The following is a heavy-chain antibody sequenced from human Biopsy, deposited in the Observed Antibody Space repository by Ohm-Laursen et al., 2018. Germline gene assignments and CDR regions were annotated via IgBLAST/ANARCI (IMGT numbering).Heavy chain of an antibody. J-gene: IGHJ4*02. V-gene: IGHV1-8*01. Sequence: GASVKASCKASGYTFTSHDINWVRQATGQGLEWMGWMSPNTGNTVYAQRFQDRVTMTSDTSTGTAYMELTSLTSDDTAVYFCARWETTLGRSLDSWGQGTLVAVSP. CDR2: MSPNTGNT. CDR3: ARWETTLGRSLDS. CDR1: GYTFTSHD. D-gene: IGHD1-26*01.